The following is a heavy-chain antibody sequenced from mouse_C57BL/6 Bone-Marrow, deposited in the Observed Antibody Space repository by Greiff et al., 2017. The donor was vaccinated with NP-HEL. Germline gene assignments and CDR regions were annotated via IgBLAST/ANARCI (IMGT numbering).Heavy chain of an antibody. CDR3: ARDYECYYAMDY. CDR1: GYTFTSYW. D-gene: IGHD2-4*01. Sequence: VQLQQPGAELVMPGASVKLSCKASGYTFTSYWMHWVKQRPGQGLEWIGEIDPSDSYTNYNQKFKGKSTLTVDKSSSTAYMQLSSLTSEDSAVYYCARDYECYYAMDYWGQGTSVTVSS. CDR2: IDPSDSYT. J-gene: IGHJ4*01. V-gene: IGHV1-69*01.